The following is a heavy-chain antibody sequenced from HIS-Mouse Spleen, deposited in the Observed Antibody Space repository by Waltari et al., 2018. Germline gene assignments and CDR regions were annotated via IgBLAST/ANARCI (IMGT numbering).Heavy chain of an antibody. Sequence: QVQLQQWGAGLLKPSETLSLTCAVYGGSVSGYYWSWIRQPPGKGLEWIGETNHNGSTNYNPSLKSRVTISVNTSKNQFCLKLSSVTAADTAVYYCARLYYDSSGYYYVFDYWGQGTLVTVSS. J-gene: IGHJ4*02. CDR1: GGSVSGYY. D-gene: IGHD3-22*01. CDR3: ARLYYDSSGYYYVFDY. CDR2: TNHNGST. V-gene: IGHV4-34*01.